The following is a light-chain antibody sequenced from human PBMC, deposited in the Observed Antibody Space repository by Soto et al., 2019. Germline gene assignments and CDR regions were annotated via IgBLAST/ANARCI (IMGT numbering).Light chain of an antibody. CDR1: PDVSDN. CDR2: GAS. V-gene: IGKV3-15*01. CDR3: HQSNKWPYT. J-gene: IGKJ2*01. Sequence: EIVMTQSPATLSVSPGQRVTLSCRASPDVSDNLAWYQQKPGQTPRLLFYGASTRATTIPARFSGSGSGTEFTLTISSLQSEDFAVYYCHQSNKWPYTFGQGTRLDIK.